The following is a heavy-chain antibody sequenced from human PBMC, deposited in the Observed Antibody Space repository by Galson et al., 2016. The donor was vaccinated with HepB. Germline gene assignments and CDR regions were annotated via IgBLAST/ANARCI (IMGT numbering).Heavy chain of an antibody. CDR1: GDSITYGGDS. CDR3: ARLRDGDSSGWADYFDH. CDR2: IYYNGRT. V-gene: IGHV4-31*03. J-gene: IGHJ4*02. Sequence: TLSLTCTVSGDSITYGGDSWWSWIRQHPDKGLEWIGCIYYNGRTDYNPSLKGRATMSLDTSKNQFSLKLTSVTAADTAVYYCARLRDGDSSGWADYFDHWGQGTLVTVSS. D-gene: IGHD6-19*01.